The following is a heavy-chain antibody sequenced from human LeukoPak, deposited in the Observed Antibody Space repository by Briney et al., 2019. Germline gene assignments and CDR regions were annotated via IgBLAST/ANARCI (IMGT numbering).Heavy chain of an antibody. J-gene: IGHJ4*02. CDR3: ATLGATSFDY. Sequence: ASVKVSCKTSGYTFTDYYIHWVRQAPGQGPEWMGWIVPNSGGTKYAQKFQGRVTMTRDTSISTAYMELSRLRYDDTAVYYCATLGATSFDYWGQGALVTVSS. CDR2: IVPNSGGT. CDR1: GYTFTDYY. V-gene: IGHV1-2*02. D-gene: IGHD1-26*01.